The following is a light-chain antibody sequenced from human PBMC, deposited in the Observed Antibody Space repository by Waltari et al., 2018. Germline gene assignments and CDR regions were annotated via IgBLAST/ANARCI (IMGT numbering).Light chain of an antibody. CDR3: QQRSDWPLA. J-gene: IGKJ4*01. CDR1: QSISTY. V-gene: IGKV3-11*01. CDR2: DAS. Sequence: IVLTQSPATLSFSPGERATLSCSASQSISTYLAWYQQRPGQAPRLPIYDASNRASGIPARFSGSGSGTDFTLTISRLEPEDFAVYYCQQRSDWPLAFGGGTKVEI.